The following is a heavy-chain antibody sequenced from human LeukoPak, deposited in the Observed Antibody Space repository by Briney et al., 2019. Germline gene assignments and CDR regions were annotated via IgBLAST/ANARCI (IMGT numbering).Heavy chain of an antibody. CDR2: IYYSGST. J-gene: IGHJ3*02. V-gene: IGHV4-59*08. CDR1: GGSISSYY. D-gene: IGHD4-23*01. CDR3: ARRMTTVVISGAFDI. Sequence: PSETLSLTCTVSGGSISSYYWSWIRQPPGKGLEWIGYIYYSGSTNYNPPLKSRVTISVDTSKNQFSLKLSSVTAADTAVYYCARRMTTVVISGAFDIWGQGTMVTVSS.